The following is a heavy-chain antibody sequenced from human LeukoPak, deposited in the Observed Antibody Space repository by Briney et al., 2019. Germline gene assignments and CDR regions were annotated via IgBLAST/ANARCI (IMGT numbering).Heavy chain of an antibody. CDR3: AKMYYDILTGYFDY. D-gene: IGHD3-9*01. CDR1: GFTFSSYA. Sequence: AGGSLRLSCAASGFTFSSYAMSWVRQAPGKGLEWVSAISGSGGSTYYADSVKGRFTISRDNSENTLYLQMNSLRAEDTAVYYCAKMYYDILTGYFDYWGQGTLVTVSS. J-gene: IGHJ4*02. V-gene: IGHV3-23*01. CDR2: ISGSGGST.